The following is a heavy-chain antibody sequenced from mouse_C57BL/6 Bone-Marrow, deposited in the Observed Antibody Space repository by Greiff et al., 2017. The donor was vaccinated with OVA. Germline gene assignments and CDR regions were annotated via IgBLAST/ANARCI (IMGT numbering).Heavy chain of an antibody. CDR3: ARLTGRGDSAY. V-gene: IGHV1-69*01. D-gene: IGHD4-1*01. CDR1: GYTFTSYW. J-gene: IGHJ3*01. Sequence: QVQLQQPGAELVMPGASVKLSCKASGYTFTSYWMHWVKQRPGQGLEWIGEIDPSDSYTNYNQKFKGKSTLTVDKSSSTAYMQLSSLTSEDSAVYYCARLTGRGDSAYWGQGTLVTVSA. CDR2: IDPSDSYT.